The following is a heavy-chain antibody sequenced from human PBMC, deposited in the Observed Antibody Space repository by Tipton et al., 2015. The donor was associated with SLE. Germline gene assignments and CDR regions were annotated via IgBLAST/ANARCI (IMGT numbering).Heavy chain of an antibody. CDR2: TNYDSGST. D-gene: IGHD3-10*01. J-gene: IGHJ4*02. CDR1: GGPISGSGYY. V-gene: IGHV4-39*07. CDR3: ARDPGGFGDY. Sequence: TLSLTCTVSGGPISGSGYYWGWIHRPPGKGLEWIGSTNYDSGSTHYNPSLMSRVTISVDTSKNQLSLKLRSVAAADTAVYYCARDPGGFGDYWGQGSVVTVSS.